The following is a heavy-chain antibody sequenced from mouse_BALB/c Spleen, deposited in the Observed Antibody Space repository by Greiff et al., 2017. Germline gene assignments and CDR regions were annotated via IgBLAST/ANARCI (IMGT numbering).Heavy chain of an antibody. J-gene: IGHJ3*01. CDR2: ISSGGSYT. Sequence: EVKLVESGGGLVKPGGSLKLSCAASGFTFSSYTMSWVRQTPEKRLEWVATISSGGSYTYYPDSVKGRFTISRDNAKNTLYLQMSSLKSEDTAMYYCTRDRGYPFAYWGQGTLVTVSA. V-gene: IGHV5-6-4*01. CDR3: TRDRGYPFAY. D-gene: IGHD2-14*01. CDR1: GFTFSSYT.